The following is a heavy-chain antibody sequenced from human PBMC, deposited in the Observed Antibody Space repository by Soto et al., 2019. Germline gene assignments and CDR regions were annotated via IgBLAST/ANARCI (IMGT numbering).Heavy chain of an antibody. CDR3: ARMQLGYCSGGSCYTSYYYYYYMDV. J-gene: IGHJ6*03. D-gene: IGHD2-15*01. Sequence: EVQLVESGGGLVQPGGSLRLSCAASGFTFSSYSMNWVRQAPGKGLEWVSYISSSSSTIYYADSVKGRFTISRDNAKNSLYLQMNSLRDEDTAVYYCARMQLGYCSGGSCYTSYYYYYYMDVWGKGTTVTVSS. CDR2: ISSSSSTI. CDR1: GFTFSSYS. V-gene: IGHV3-48*02.